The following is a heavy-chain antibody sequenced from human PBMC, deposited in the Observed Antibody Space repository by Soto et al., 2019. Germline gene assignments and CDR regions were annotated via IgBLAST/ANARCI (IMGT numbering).Heavy chain of an antibody. J-gene: IGHJ6*01. D-gene: IGHD6-19*01. CDR2: MNPNSGNT. CDR1: GYIFSNFD. V-gene: IGHV1-8*01. Sequence: QVQLVQSGAEVKKPGASVKVSCKASGYIFSNFDINWVRQAAGQGLEWMGWMNPNSGNTGYAQKFQGRVIMTSNASISTAYMELSSLASDDTAVYYCAKNRAQWLVPANYNYGLDLW. CDR3: AKNRAQWLVPANYNYGLDL.